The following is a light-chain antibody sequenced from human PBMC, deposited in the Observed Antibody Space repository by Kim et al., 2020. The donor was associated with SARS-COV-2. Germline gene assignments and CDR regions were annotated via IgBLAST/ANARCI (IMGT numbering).Light chain of an antibody. CDR3: NSRDSNDNVL. CDR1: SLRSYY. V-gene: IGLV3-19*01. J-gene: IGLJ2*01. Sequence: ALGQTVRITCQGDSLRSYYATWYRQKPGQAPIVVIYGKNNRPSGIPDRFSGSSSGNTASLTITGTQAGDEADYYCNSRDSNDNVLFGGGTQLTVL. CDR2: GKN.